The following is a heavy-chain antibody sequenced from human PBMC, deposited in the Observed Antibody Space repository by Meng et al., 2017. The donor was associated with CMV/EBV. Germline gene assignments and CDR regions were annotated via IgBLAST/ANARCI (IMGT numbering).Heavy chain of an antibody. CDR2: INPNSGGT. CDR3: ARDAYYDFWRGYYQYYFDY. CDR1: GYTFTGYY. J-gene: IGHJ4*02. D-gene: IGHD3-3*01. Sequence: ASVKVSCKASGYTFTGYYMHWVRQAPGQGLEWMGWINPNSGGTNYAQKFQGRVTMTRDTSISTAYMELSRLRSDDTAVYYCARDAYYDFWRGYYQYYFDYWGQGTLVTVSS. V-gene: IGHV1-2*02.